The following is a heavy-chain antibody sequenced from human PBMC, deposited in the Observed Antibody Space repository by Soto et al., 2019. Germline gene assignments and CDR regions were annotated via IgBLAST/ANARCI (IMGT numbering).Heavy chain of an antibody. V-gene: IGHV6-1*01. Sequence: QVQLQQSGPGLVRPSQTLSVTCDISGDSVSTDSAAWNWIRQSPSRGLEWLGRTYYMSGWQRHYAPSVERRITINPDTSKNQFSLELSSVTPEDTAVYFCARWGHETPIFDYWGQGTLVTVSS. D-gene: IGHD3-16*01. J-gene: IGHJ4*02. CDR1: GDSVSTDSAA. CDR2: TYYMSGWQR. CDR3: ARWGHETPIFDY.